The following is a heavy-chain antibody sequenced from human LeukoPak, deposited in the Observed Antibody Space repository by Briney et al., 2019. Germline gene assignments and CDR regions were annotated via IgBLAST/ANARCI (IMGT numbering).Heavy chain of an antibody. J-gene: IGHJ4*02. Sequence: PGGSLRLSCSASGFTFSSYAMHWVRQAPGKGLEWVAVISYDGSNKYYADSVKGRFTIARENSKNTLYLQMSSLRAEDTAVYYCARDRSGSGTGCYRDWGQGTLVTVSS. CDR1: GFTFSSYA. D-gene: IGHD2-2*02. CDR2: ISYDGSNK. V-gene: IGHV3-30*04. CDR3: ARDRSGSGTGCYRD.